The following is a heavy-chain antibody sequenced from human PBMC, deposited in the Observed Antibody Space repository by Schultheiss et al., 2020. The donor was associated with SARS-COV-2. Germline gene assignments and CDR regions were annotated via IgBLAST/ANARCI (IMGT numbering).Heavy chain of an antibody. CDR1: GGSISSYH. CDR3: ARESYYDSSGYSPAYFDY. CDR2: IYYSGST. Sequence: SETLSLTCTISGISGGSISSYHWSWIRQPPGKGLEWIGYIYYSGSTNYNPSLKSRVTISVDRSKNQFSLKLSSVTAADTAVYYCARESYYDSSGYSPAYFDYWGQGTLVTVSS. V-gene: IGHV4-59*12. J-gene: IGHJ4*02. D-gene: IGHD3-22*01.